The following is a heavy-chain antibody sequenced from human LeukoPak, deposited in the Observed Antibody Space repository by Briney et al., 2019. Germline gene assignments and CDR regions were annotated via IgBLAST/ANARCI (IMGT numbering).Heavy chain of an antibody. CDR1: GFTFSDNW. J-gene: IGHJ6*02. CDR2: ISGSGGST. Sequence: GGSLRLSCAASGFTFSDNWMHWVRQAPGKGLEWVSAISGSGGSTYYADSVKGRFTISRDNSKNTLYLQMNSLRAEDTAVYYCAKDRGGGGMDVWGQGTTVTVSS. CDR3: AKDRGGGGMDV. V-gene: IGHV3-23*01.